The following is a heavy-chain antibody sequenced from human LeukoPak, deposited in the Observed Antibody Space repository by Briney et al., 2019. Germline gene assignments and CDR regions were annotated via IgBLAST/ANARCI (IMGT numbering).Heavy chain of an antibody. CDR3: ARTYVANSFDI. D-gene: IGHD3-16*01. CDR2: IYYSGNT. CDR1: GGSISSYY. Sequence: KPSETLSLTCTVSGGSISSYYWSWIRQPPGEGLEWIGYIYYSGNTIYNPSLKSRVTISLDTSKNQFSLKVSSVTAADTAVYYCARTYVANSFDIWGQGTMVTVSS. V-gene: IGHV4-59*01. J-gene: IGHJ3*02.